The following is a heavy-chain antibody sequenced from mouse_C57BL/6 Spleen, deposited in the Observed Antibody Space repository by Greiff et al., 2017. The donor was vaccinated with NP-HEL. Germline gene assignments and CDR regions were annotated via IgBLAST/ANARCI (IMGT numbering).Heavy chain of an antibody. V-gene: IGHV1-74*01. D-gene: IGHD1-1*01. CDR3: AMSGEEITTVVARNYYAMDY. J-gene: IGHJ4*01. CDR2: IHPSDSDT. CDR1: GYTFTSYW. Sequence: QVQLQQPGAELVKPGASVKVSCKASGYTFTSYWMHWVKQRPGQGLEWIGRIHPSDSDTNYNQKFKGKATLTVDKSSSTAYMQLSSLTSEDSAVYYCAMSGEEITTVVARNYYAMDYWGQGTSVTVSS.